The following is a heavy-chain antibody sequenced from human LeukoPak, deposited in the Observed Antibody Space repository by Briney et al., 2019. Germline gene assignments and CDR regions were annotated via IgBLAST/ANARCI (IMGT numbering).Heavy chain of an antibody. D-gene: IGHD3-9*01. Sequence: GGSLRLSCAASRFSFSSYAMHWVRQAPGKGLEWVAVISYDGSSEYYTDSVKGRFTIYRDNSKNTLYLQMNSLRAEDTAVYYCARGVTISNTYFQYWGQGTLVTVSS. CDR1: RFSFSSYA. J-gene: IGHJ1*01. V-gene: IGHV3-30*04. CDR3: ARGVTISNTYFQY. CDR2: ISYDGSSE.